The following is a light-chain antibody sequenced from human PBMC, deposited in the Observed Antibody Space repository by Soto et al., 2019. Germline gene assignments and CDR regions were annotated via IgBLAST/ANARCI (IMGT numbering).Light chain of an antibody. V-gene: IGLV2-11*01. J-gene: IGLJ2*01. CDR1: SSDVGGYNY. CDR2: DVT. CDR3: CSYTGRYSVV. Sequence: QSVLTQPRSVSGSPGQSGTISFTGTSSDVGGYNYVFWYKQYPGKAPKLIIYDVTQRPSGVPDRFSGSKSGNTASLTISGLQADDEADYHCCSYTGRYSVVFGGGTKLTVL.